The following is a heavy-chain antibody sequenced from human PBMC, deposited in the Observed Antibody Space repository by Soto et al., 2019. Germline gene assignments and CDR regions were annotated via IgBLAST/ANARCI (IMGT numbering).Heavy chain of an antibody. J-gene: IGHJ6*02. V-gene: IGHV3-23*01. CDR2: ISRSGDTT. CDR1: GFTFSSYA. CDR3: ARPCPDNTYYYYGMDV. D-gene: IGHD1-1*01. Sequence: PGGSLRLSCAASGFTFSSYAMSWVRQAPGKGLEWVSTISRSGDTTYYADSVKGRFTVSRDNSKNALYLQLNSLRAEDTAVYYCARPCPDNTYYYYGMDVWGQGTTVTVSS.